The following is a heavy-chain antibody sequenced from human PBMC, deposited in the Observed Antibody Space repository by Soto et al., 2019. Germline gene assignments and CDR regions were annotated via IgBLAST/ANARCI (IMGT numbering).Heavy chain of an antibody. J-gene: IGHJ6*03. CDR3: STAGYLRAANPYYYMDV. D-gene: IGHD2-15*01. CDR2: FDPEDGET. CDR1: GYTLTELS. Sequence: ASVKVSCKVSGYTLTELSMHWVRQAPGKGLEWMGGFDPEDGETIYAQKFQVRVTMTEDTSTDTAYMELSSLRSEDTAVYYCSTAGYLRAANPYYYMDVWGKGTPVTVSS. V-gene: IGHV1-24*01.